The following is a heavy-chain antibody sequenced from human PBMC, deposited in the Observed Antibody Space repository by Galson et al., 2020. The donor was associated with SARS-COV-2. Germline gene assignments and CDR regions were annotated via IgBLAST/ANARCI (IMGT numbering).Heavy chain of an antibody. Sequence: ALVKVSCKVSGYTLTELSMHWVRQAPGKGLEWMGGFDPEDGETIYAQKFQGRVTMTEDTSTDTAYMELSSLRSEDTAVYYCATAFAYYGSGTLDYWGQGTLVTVSS. CDR1: GYTLTELS. CDR3: ATAFAYYGSGTLDY. D-gene: IGHD3-10*01. J-gene: IGHJ4*02. V-gene: IGHV1-24*01. CDR2: FDPEDGET.